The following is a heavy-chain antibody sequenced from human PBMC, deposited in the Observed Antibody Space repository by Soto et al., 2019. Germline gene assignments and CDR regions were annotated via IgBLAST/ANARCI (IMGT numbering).Heavy chain of an antibody. CDR3: AKENGYSSSWFEFDY. Sequence: SQTLSLTCAISGDSVSSNSAVWNWIRQSPSRGLEWLGRTYYRSQWHYEYAVFVQSRISIDPDTSKNQFSLQLNSVTPEDTAVNYCAKENGYSSSWFEFDYWGQGTLVTAPQ. V-gene: IGHV6-1*01. J-gene: IGHJ4*02. D-gene: IGHD6-13*01. CDR1: GDSVSSNSAV. CDR2: TYYRSQWHY.